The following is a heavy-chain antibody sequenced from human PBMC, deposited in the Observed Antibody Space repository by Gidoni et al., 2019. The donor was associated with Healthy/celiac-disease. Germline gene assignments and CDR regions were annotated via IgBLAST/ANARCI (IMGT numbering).Heavy chain of an antibody. D-gene: IGHD4-17*01. J-gene: IGHJ3*02. CDR3: ARDFSDYGDSSDAFDI. CDR1: GGSVSSGSYY. CDR2: IYYSGST. V-gene: IGHV4-61*01. Sequence: QVQLQESGPGLVKPSETLSLTCTVSGGSVSSGSYYWSWIRQPPGKGLEWIGYIYYSGSTNYNPSLKSRVTISVDTSKNQFSLKLSSVTAADTAVYYCARDFSDYGDSSDAFDIWGQGTMVTVSS.